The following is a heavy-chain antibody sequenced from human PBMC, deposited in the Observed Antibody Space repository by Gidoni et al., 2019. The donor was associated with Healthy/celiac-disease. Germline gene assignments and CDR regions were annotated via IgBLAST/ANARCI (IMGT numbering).Heavy chain of an antibody. V-gene: IGHV3-21*01. CDR3: ARDQQWLVEKDAFDI. D-gene: IGHD6-19*01. CDR2: MSSSSSYI. CDR1: GFTFRSYS. J-gene: IGHJ3*02. Sequence: EVPLVESGGGLFKPGGSLILSFAASGFTFRSYSMNWVRQAPGKGLEWVSSMSSSSSYIYYADSVKGRFTISRDNAKNSLYLQMNSLRAEDTAVYYCARDQQWLVEKDAFDIWGQGTMVTVSS.